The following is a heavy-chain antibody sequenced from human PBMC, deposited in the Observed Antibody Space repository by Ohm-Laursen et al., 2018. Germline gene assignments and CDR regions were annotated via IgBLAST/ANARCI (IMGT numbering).Heavy chain of an antibody. CDR1: TLTFSNCG. CDR3: AREKKGRGAFDI. CDR2: IWYDGTNK. J-gene: IGHJ3*02. V-gene: IGHV3-33*01. Sequence: SLRLSCAASTLTFSNCGMHWVRQAPGKGLEWVADIWYDGTNKKYGDSVKGRFTISRDNSKKKLYLQMNSLRAEDTAVYYCAREKKGRGAFDIWGQGTMVTVSS.